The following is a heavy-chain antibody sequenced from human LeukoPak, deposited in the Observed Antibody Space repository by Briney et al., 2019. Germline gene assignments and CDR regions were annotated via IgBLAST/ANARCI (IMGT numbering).Heavy chain of an antibody. CDR2: INPNSGGT. CDR3: ARDLHPYIVVVPAAPDY. CDR1: GYTFTSYG. Sequence: GASVKVSCKASGYTFTSYGISWVRQAPGQGLEWMGWINPNSGGTNYAQKFQGRVTMTRDTSISTAYMELSRLRSDDTAVYYCARDLHPYIVVVPAAPDYWGQGTLVTVSS. J-gene: IGHJ4*02. V-gene: IGHV1-2*02. D-gene: IGHD2-2*01.